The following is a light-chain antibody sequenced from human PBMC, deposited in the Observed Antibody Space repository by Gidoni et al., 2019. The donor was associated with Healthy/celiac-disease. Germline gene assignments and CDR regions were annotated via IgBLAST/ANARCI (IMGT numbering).Light chain of an antibody. CDR3: HQLTSYPLFT. CDR2: AAS. Sequence: EIQLSQSRSFLSASVGDRVSITCRASQGSSSYLAWYQQKPGKAPRRLLYAASTLQSGVPSRFSGSGSGTAFTLTISSLQPEDFATYYCHQLTSYPLFTFGPGTKVEIK. CDR1: QGSSSY. V-gene: IGKV1-9*01. J-gene: IGKJ3*01.